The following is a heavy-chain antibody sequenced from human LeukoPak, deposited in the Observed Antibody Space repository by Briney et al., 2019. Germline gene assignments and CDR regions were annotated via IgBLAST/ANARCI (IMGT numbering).Heavy chain of an antibody. D-gene: IGHD3-10*01. V-gene: IGHV4-30-2*01. CDR1: GGSISSGGYY. CDR3: ARESPYYGSGSYAFDI. Sequence: SQTLSLTCTVSGGSISSGGYYWSWIRQPPGKGLEWIGYIYHSGSTYYSPSLKSRVTISVDRSKNQFSLKLSSVTAADTAVYYCARESPYYGSGSYAFDIWGQGTMVTVS. CDR2: IYHSGST. J-gene: IGHJ3*02.